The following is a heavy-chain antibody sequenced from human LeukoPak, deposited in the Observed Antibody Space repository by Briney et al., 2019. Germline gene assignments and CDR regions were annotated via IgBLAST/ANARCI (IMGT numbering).Heavy chain of an antibody. V-gene: IGHV4-59*01. D-gene: IGHD6-13*01. Sequence: SETLSPTCTVSGGSISSYYWSWIRQPPGEGLEWIGYIYYSGSTNYNSSLKSRVTISLDTSKNQFSLKLSSVTAADTAVYYCASEQLEPYRVFDYWGQGTLVTVSS. CDR2: IYYSGST. CDR3: ASEQLEPYRVFDY. CDR1: GGSISSYY. J-gene: IGHJ4*02.